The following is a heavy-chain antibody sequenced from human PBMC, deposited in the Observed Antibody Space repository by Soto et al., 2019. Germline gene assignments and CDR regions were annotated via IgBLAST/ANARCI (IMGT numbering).Heavy chain of an antibody. CDR3: ARDLIVVVPAAKRIYGMDV. CDR2: ISYDGSNK. J-gene: IGHJ6*02. D-gene: IGHD2-2*01. Sequence: GGSLRLSCAASGFTFSSYAMHWVRQAPGKGLEWVAVISYDGSNKYYADSVKGRFTISRDNSKNTLYLQMNSLRAEDTAVYYCARDLIVVVPAAKRIYGMDVWGQGTTVTVSS. CDR1: GFTFSSYA. V-gene: IGHV3-30-3*01.